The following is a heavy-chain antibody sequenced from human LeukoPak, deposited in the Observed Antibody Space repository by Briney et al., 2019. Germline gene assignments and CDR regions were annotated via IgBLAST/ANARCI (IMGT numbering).Heavy chain of an antibody. V-gene: IGHV3-49*04. Sequence: GGSLRLSCTASGFTFGDYAMSWVRQAPGKGLEWVGFIRSKAYGGTTEYAASVKGRFTISRDDSKSIAYLQMNSLKTEDTAVYYCTRERECSSWYPYYFDYWGQGTLVTVSS. CDR2: IRSKAYGGTT. J-gene: IGHJ4*02. D-gene: IGHD6-13*01. CDR1: GFTFGDYA. CDR3: TRERECSSWYPYYFDY.